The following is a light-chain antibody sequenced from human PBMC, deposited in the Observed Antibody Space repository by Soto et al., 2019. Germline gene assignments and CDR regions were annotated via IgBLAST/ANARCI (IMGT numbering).Light chain of an antibody. Sequence: QSALTQPASVSGSPGQSITISCTGTSSDVGYYNYVSWYQQHPGKAPNLMIYDVSNRPSGVSNRFSGSKSGNTASLTISGLKAEDEDDYYCRSQGTSSTLVFGGGTKVTVL. CDR2: DVS. J-gene: IGLJ2*01. CDR3: RSQGTSSTLV. V-gene: IGLV2-14*01. CDR1: SSDVGYYNY.